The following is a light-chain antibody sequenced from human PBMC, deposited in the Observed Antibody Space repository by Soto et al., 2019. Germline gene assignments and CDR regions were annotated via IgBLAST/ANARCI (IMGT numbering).Light chain of an antibody. V-gene: IGLV2-14*01. J-gene: IGLJ3*02. Sequence: QSVLTQPASVSGSPGQSITMFCTGSSSDIGTYNFVSWYQQHAGKAPRLILYEVSNRPSGVSSRFSGSKSGNSASLTISGLQPEDEAHYFCSSYAATSPLVFGGGTKLTVL. CDR1: SSDIGTYNF. CDR2: EVS. CDR3: SSYAATSPLV.